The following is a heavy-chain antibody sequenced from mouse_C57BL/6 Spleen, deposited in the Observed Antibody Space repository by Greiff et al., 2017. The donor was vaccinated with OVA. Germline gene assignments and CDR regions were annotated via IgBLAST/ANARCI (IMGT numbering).Heavy chain of an antibody. CDR1: GYSITSGYY. V-gene: IGHV3-6*01. D-gene: IGHD1-1*01. Sequence: DVKLVESGPGLVKPSQSLSLTCSVTGYSITSGYYWNWIRQFPGNKLEWMGYISYDGSNNYNPSLKNRISITRDTSKKQFFLKLNSVTTEDTATYYCASFYYYGSSYDWYFDVWGTGTTVTVSS. CDR3: ASFYYYGSSYDWYFDV. J-gene: IGHJ1*03. CDR2: ISYDGSN.